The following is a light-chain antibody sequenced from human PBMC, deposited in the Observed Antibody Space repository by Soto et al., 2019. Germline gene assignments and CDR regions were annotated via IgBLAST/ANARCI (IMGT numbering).Light chain of an antibody. CDR2: GAS. V-gene: IGKV3-20*01. J-gene: IGKJ4*01. Sequence: EIVLTQSPGTLSLSPGERATISCRASQSVSSSYLAWYQQKPGQPPRLLIYGASSRATGIPDRVSGSGSGTDFTLTITRLEPEDFAVYYWQHYRTSFGGGTKVEIK. CDR3: QHYRTS. CDR1: QSVSSSY.